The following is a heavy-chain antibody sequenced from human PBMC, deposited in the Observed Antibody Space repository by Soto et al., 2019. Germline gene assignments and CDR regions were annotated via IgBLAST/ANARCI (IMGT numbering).Heavy chain of an antibody. Sequence: GPSVKVSCKVSGYTLTELSMHWVRQAPGKGLEWMGGFDPEDGETIYAQKFQGRVTMTEDTSTDTAYMELSSLRSEDTAVYYCATDLSVTTLFYDWGQGSLVTVDS. CDR3: ATDLSVTTLFYD. D-gene: IGHD4-17*01. CDR2: FDPEDGET. V-gene: IGHV1-24*01. CDR1: GYTLTELS. J-gene: IGHJ4*02.